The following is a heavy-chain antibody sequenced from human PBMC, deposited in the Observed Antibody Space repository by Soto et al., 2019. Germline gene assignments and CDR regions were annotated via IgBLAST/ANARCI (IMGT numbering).Heavy chain of an antibody. CDR3: ARTLYGDNVDY. V-gene: IGHV1-8*01. CDR1: GYTFTSYD. J-gene: IGHJ4*02. Sequence: QVQLVQSGAEVKKPGASVKVSCKASGYTFTSYDINWVRRATGQGLEWMGWMNPNSGNTGYAQKFQGRVTMTRNTSISTAYMELSSLRSQYKAVYYCARTLYGDNVDYWGQGTLVSVSS. D-gene: IGHD4-17*01. CDR2: MNPNSGNT.